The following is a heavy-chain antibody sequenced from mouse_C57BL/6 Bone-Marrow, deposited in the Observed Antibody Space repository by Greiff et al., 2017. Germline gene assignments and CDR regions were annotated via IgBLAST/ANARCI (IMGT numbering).Heavy chain of an antibody. J-gene: IGHJ3*01. Sequence: VQLQESGAELARPGASVKLSCKASGYTFTSYGISWVKQRTGQGLEWIGEIYPRSGNTYYNAKFKGKATLTADTSSSTAYMELRSLTSEDSAVYFCARAGLITTVVATRFAYWGQGTLVTVSA. CDR2: IYPRSGNT. D-gene: IGHD1-1*01. CDR1: GYTFTSYG. CDR3: ARAGLITTVVATRFAY. V-gene: IGHV1-81*01.